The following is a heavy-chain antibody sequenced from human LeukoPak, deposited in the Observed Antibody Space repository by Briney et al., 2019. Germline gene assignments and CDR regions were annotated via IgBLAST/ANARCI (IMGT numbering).Heavy chain of an antibody. V-gene: IGHV3-23*01. CDR2: ISGSGSST. D-gene: IGHD3-3*01. CDR3: AKELDYWSARTCEYIHH. CDR1: GFTFSSYA. Sequence: GGSLRLSCAASGFTFSSYAMNWVRQAPGKGLEWVSAISGSGSSTYYADSVKGRFIISRDNSKNTLYLQMNSLRAEDTAIYYCAKELDYWSARTCEYIHHWGQGTLVTVSS. J-gene: IGHJ1*01.